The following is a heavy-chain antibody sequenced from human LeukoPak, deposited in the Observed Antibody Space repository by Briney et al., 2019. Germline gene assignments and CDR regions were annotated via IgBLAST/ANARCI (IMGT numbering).Heavy chain of an antibody. CDR1: GFTFSSYS. CDR2: ISGSGGST. V-gene: IGHV3-23*01. D-gene: IGHD1-1*01. CDR3: ARDGNRDGDMDV. Sequence: GGSLRLSCAASGFTFSSYSMSWVRQAPGKGLEWVSAISGSGGSTYYADSVKGRFTVSRDGAKSSLYLQMNSLRAEDSAVYYCARDGNRDGDMDVWGKGTTVTVSS. J-gene: IGHJ6*03.